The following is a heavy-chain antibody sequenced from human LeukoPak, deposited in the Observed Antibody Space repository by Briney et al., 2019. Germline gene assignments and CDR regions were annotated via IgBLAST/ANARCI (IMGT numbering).Heavy chain of an antibody. CDR2: IGGSGSST. CDR3: AREASPSCHSESFDS. Sequence: GGALRLSCAASGVTFSSYAMNWVRQGPGKGREWGSAIGGSGSSTYYAVSVKGGFTISRGNSKNSLCIQMNNLRAEDTALYYCAREASPSCHSESFDSWGQGTLVTASS. CDR1: GVTFSSYA. V-gene: IGHV3-23*01. D-gene: IGHD2-2*01. J-gene: IGHJ4*02.